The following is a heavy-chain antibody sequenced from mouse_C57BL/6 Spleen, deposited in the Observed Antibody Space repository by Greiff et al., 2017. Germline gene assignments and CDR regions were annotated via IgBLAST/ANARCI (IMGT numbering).Heavy chain of an antibody. CDR3: ARDYGSRVYFDY. CDR2: IYPGDGDT. V-gene: IGHV1-80*01. D-gene: IGHD1-1*01. Sequence: VPLQESGAELVKPGASVKISCKASGYAFSSYWMNWVKQRPGKGLEWIGQIYPGDGDTNYNGKFKGKATVTADKSSSTAYMQLSSLTSEDSAVYCCARDYGSRVYFDYWGQGTTLTVSS. J-gene: IGHJ2*01. CDR1: GYAFSSYW.